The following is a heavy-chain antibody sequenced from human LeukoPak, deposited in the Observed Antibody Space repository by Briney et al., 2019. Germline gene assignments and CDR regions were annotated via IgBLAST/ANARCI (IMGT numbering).Heavy chain of an antibody. V-gene: IGHV3-33*03. Sequence: GGSLRLSCAASGFTFSGYGMHWVRQAPGKWLEWVAVIWHDGSNKSYGDSVKGRFTISRDSSKNTLYMQMNSLRGEDTAVYYCARGLQHPDYWGQGTLVTVSS. CDR3: ARGLQHPDY. J-gene: IGHJ4*02. CDR2: IWHDGSNK. CDR1: GFTFSGYG.